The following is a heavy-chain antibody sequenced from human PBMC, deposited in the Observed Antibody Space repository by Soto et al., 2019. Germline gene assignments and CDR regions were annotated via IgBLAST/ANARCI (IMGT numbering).Heavy chain of an antibody. CDR2: IHYRGHST. V-gene: IGHV4-59*06. CDR1: GGSMGDNY. CDR3: ERSFGVAEAGPFDY. J-gene: IGHJ4*02. D-gene: IGHD6-13*01. Sequence: ASETLSLTWSVSGGSMGDNYRSWIRQPPGKGLEWIAWIHYRGHSTYYNPSLKSRVTISVDTSKNQFSLKLSSVTAADTAVYYCERSFGVAEAGPFDYWGQGTLVTVSS.